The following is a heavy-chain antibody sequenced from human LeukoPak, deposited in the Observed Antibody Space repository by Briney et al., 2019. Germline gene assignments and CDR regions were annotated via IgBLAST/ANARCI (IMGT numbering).Heavy chain of an antibody. V-gene: IGHV4-4*09. CDR2: IYTSGRT. D-gene: IGHD6-19*01. J-gene: IGHJ4*02. CDR1: CGSVSRYY. Sequence: PSETLSLTCTVSCGSVSRYYWSWIRQSPGKGLEWIGYIYTSGRTDYNPSLKSRVTILVDTSKSQVLLILRSVTAADTAVYHCAGGPAWAVTAFDFWSQGSLVTVSS. CDR3: AGGPAWAVTAFDF.